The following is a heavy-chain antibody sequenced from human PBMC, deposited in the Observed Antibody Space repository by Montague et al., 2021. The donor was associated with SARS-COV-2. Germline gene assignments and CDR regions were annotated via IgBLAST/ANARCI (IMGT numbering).Heavy chain of an antibody. CDR3: ARILSYYYGMDV. Sequence: SLRLSCAASGFTFSSYGMHWVRQAPGKGLEWVAVIWYDGSNKYHADSVKGRFTISRDNSKNTLYLQMNSLRAEDTAVYYCARILSYYYGMDVWGQGTTVTVSS. J-gene: IGHJ6*02. V-gene: IGHV3-33*01. CDR1: GFTFSSYG. CDR2: IWYDGSNK. D-gene: IGHD2-15*01.